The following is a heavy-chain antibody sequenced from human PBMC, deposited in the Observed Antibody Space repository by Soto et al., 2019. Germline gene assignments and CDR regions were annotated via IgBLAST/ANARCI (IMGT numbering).Heavy chain of an antibody. CDR3: AGHERSSCWFSGGVGYFDL. V-gene: IGHV5-10-1*03. J-gene: IGHJ2*01. D-gene: IGHD6-13*01. CDR2: IDPSDSYT. CDR1: GYSFTSYW. Sequence: EVQLVQSGAEVKKPGESLRISCKGSGYSFTSYWISWLRQMPGKGLEWMGRIDPSDSYTNYSPSFQGHVTISADKSNRTAYLQWSRLTASDTATYYCAGHERSSCWFSGGVGYFDLWGRGTLVTVSS.